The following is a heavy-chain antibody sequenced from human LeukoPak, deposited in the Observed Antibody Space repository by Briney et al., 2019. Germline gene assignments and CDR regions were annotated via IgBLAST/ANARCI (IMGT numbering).Heavy chain of an antibody. CDR3: ARAIITSQNI. V-gene: IGHV1-2*02. CDR1: GYTFTGYY. D-gene: IGHD1-14*01. J-gene: IGHJ4*02. CDR2: INPNSGGT. Sequence: GASVTVSFKSSGYTFTGYYMHWVRQAPGQGLEWMGWINPNSGGTNYAQKFQGRVTMTRDTSISTAYMELSRLRSDDTAVYYCARAIITSQNIWGQGTLVTVSS.